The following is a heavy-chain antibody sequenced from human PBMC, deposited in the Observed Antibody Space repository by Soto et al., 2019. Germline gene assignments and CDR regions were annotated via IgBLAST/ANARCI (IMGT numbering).Heavy chain of an antibody. J-gene: IGHJ4*02. D-gene: IGHD6-19*01. Sequence: GGSLRLSCAASGFTFSGSAIHWVRQASGKGLEWVGRIRSKVNNHATTYDESVKGRFTISRDDSRNTAYLQMNSLKTEDTAVYYCAAGGSGWSIEYWGQGTLVTVSS. V-gene: IGHV3-73*01. CDR1: GFTFSGSA. CDR2: IRSKVNNHAT. CDR3: AAGGSGWSIEY.